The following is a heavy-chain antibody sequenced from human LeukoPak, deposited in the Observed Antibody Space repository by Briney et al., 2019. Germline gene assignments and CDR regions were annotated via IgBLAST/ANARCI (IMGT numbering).Heavy chain of an antibody. V-gene: IGHV3-21*01. Sequence: PGGSLRLSCADSGSTFGSYSMNWVRQAPGKGLEWVSSISSTSSYIYYADSVKGRFTISRDNAKNSLYLQMNSLRVEDTAVYYCASYLYWWSDLGYWGQGTLVTVSS. D-gene: IGHD2-8*02. CDR2: ISSTSSYI. CDR1: GSTFGSYS. CDR3: ASYLYWWSDLGY. J-gene: IGHJ4*02.